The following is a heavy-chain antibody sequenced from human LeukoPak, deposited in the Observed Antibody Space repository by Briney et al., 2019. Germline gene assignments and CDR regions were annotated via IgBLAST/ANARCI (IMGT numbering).Heavy chain of an antibody. CDR2: IYSSGTT. J-gene: IGHJ5*02. CDR1: GGSISNYY. Sequence: SETLSLTCTVSGGSISNYYWSWIRQPAGKGLEWIGRIYSSGTTIYNPSLKSRVTMSVDTSKNQFSLKLSSVTAADTAVYFCASGSSGYDPWGQGALVTVSS. D-gene: IGHD5-12*01. V-gene: IGHV4-4*07. CDR3: ASGSSGYDP.